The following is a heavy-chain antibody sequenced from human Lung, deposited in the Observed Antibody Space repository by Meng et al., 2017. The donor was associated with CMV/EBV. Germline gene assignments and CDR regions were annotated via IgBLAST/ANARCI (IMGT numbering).Heavy chain of an antibody. D-gene: IGHD4-11*01. Sequence: GESXKISCAASGFTFRNFGMHWVRQAPGKGLEWVAVIWYDGSSKYYADSVKGRFTISRDNSKNTLFLLMNSLRAEDTAVYYCAKEDPNTVSFDYWGQGTLVTVSS. CDR1: GFTFRNFG. V-gene: IGHV3-33*06. J-gene: IGHJ4*02. CDR2: IWYDGSSK. CDR3: AKEDPNTVSFDY.